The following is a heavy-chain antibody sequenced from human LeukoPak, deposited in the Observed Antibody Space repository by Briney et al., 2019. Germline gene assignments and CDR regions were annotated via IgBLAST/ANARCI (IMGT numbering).Heavy chain of an antibody. CDR1: GFTFSSYG. CDR2: IRYDGSNK. D-gene: IGHD2-21*02. CDR3: AKDKAYCGGDCYPLGYFQH. Sequence: PGGSLRLSCAASGFTFSSYGMHWVRQAPGKGLEWVAFIRYDGSNKYFADSVKGRFTISRDNSKNTLYLQMNSLRAEDTAVYYCAKDKAYCGGDCYPLGYFQHWGQGTLVTVSS. J-gene: IGHJ1*01. V-gene: IGHV3-30*02.